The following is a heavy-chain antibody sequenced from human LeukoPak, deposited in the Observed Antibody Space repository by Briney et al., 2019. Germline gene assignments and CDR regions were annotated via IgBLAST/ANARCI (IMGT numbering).Heavy chain of an antibody. CDR2: IYSGGST. CDR3: ARWRGYTTPYYFDY. V-gene: IGHV3-66*01. CDR1: GFTVSSNY. J-gene: IGHJ4*02. D-gene: IGHD5-18*01. Sequence: GESLKISCAASGFTVSSNYMTWVRQAPGKGLEWVSVIYSGGSTYYADSVKARFTISRDNSKNTLYLQMNSLRAEDTAVYYCARWRGYTTPYYFDYWGQGTLVTVSS.